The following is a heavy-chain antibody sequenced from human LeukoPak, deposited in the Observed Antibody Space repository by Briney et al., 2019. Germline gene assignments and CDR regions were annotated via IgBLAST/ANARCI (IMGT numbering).Heavy chain of an antibody. CDR2: IYSGGST. CDR3: ARGSEQRDSSSWSPPFDY. J-gene: IGHJ4*02. CDR1: GFTVSSNY. V-gene: IGHV3-53*01. D-gene: IGHD6-13*01. Sequence: GGSLRLSCAASGFTVSSNYMSWVRQAPGKGLEWVSVIYSGGSTYSADSVKGRFIISRDNSKNTLYLQMNSLRAEDTAVYYCARGSEQRDSSSWSPPFDYWGQGTLVTVSS.